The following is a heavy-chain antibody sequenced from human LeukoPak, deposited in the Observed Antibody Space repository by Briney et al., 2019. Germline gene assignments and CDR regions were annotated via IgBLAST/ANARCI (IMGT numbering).Heavy chain of an antibody. V-gene: IGHV3-64*01. J-gene: IGHJ6*02. CDR1: GFTFSSYA. D-gene: IGHD2-2*01. CDR2: ISSNGGST. Sequence: GSLRLSCAASGFTFSSYAMHWVRQAPGKGLEYVSAISSNGGSTYYANSVKGRFTISRDNSKNTLYLQMGSLRAEDMAVYYCARDSLACSSTSCYADYYYYGMDVWGQGTTVTVSS. CDR3: ARDSLACSSTSCYADYYYYGMDV.